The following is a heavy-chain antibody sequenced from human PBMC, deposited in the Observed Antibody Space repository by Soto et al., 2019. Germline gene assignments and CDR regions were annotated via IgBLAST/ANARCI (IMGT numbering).Heavy chain of an antibody. J-gene: IGHJ4*02. V-gene: IGHV3-7*03. D-gene: IGHD3-10*01. CDR1: GFTFSSYS. CDR3: ASGGY. Sequence: EVQLVESGGGLVKPGGSLRLSCAASGFTFSSYSMNWVRQAPGKGLEWVANIKQDGSEKYYVDSVKGRFTISRDNAKNSLYLQMNSLRAEDTAVYYCASGGYWGQGTLVTVSS. CDR2: IKQDGSEK.